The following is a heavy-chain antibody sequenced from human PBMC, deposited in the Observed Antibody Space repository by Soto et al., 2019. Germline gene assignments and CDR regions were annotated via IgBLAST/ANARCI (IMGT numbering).Heavy chain of an antibody. J-gene: IGHJ6*02. Sequence: SETLSLTCTVSGGSISSYYWSWIRQPPGKGLEWIGYIYYSGSTNYNPSLKSRVTISVDTSKNQFYLKLSSVTAAATAVYYCARDHGKYSSSAQRDDGMDVRGRGTTVTV. CDR2: IYYSGST. V-gene: IGHV4-59*01. CDR1: GGSISSYY. CDR3: ARDHGKYSSSAQRDDGMDV. D-gene: IGHD6-6*01.